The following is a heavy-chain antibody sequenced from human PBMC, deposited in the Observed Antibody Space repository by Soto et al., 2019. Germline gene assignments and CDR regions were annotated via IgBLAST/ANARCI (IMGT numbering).Heavy chain of an antibody. CDR2: ISGSGGST. D-gene: IGHD3-10*01. CDR1: GFTFSSYA. V-gene: IGHV3-23*01. CDR3: AKDRVLLWFGELNYGMDV. J-gene: IGHJ6*02. Sequence: GGSLRLSCAASGFTFSSYAMSWVRQAPGKGLEWVSAISGSGGSTYYADSVKGRFTISRDNSKNTLYLKMNSLRAEDTAVYNWAKDRVLLWFGELNYGMDVWGQGTTVTVSS.